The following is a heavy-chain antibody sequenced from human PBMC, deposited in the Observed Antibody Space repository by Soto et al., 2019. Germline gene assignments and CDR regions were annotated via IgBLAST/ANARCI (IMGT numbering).Heavy chain of an antibody. V-gene: IGHV3-30*18. CDR1: GFTFSSYG. D-gene: IGHD1-26*01. J-gene: IGHJ4*02. CDR2: ISYDGSNQ. Sequence: QVQLVDSGGGVVQPGRSLRLSCATSGFTFSSYGMHWVRQAPGKGLEWVAVISYDGSNQYYADSVKGRFTISRDESKNTLYLQMNSLRAEDTAVYYCAKDRVVGALDYWGQGTLVTVSS. CDR3: AKDRVVGALDY.